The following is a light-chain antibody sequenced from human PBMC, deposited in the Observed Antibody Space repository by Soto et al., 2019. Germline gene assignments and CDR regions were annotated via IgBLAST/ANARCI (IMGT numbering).Light chain of an antibody. Sequence: QSALTQPASVSGSPGQSITISCTGTSSDVGRYGHVSWYQQHTGEAPQLMIYEDNKRPSGVSNRFSASKSGNTAFLTISGLQAEDEAHYHCCSYAGSRVLFGGGTKLTVL. CDR1: SSDVGRYGH. CDR3: CSYAGSRVL. J-gene: IGLJ2*01. CDR2: EDN. V-gene: IGLV2-23*01.